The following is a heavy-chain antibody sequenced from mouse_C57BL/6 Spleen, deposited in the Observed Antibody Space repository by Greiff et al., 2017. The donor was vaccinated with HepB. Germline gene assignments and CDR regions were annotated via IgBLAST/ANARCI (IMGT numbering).Heavy chain of an antibody. CDR2: IDPSDSET. Sequence: QVQLQQPGAELVRPGSSVKLSCKASGYTFTSYWMHWVKQRPIQGLEWIGNIDPSDSETNYNQKFKDKATLTVDKSSSTAYMQLSSLTSEDSAVYYCASTMVTTGAMDYWGQGTSVTVSS. CDR3: ASTMVTTGAMDY. J-gene: IGHJ4*01. V-gene: IGHV1-52*01. CDR1: GYTFTSYW. D-gene: IGHD2-1*01.